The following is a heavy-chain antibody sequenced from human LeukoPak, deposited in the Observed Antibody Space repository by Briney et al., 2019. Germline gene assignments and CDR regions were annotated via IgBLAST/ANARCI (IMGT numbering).Heavy chain of an antibody. CDR3: AREGIVGSTRDY. CDR2: IYSGGST. CDR1: GSTVSSNY. Sequence: GGSLRLSCAASGSTVSSNYMSWVRQAPGKGLEWVSIIYSGGSTYYAHPVKGRFTISRDNSKNTLYLQMNSLRAEDTAVYYCAREGIVGSTRDYWGQGTLVTVSS. D-gene: IGHD1-26*01. J-gene: IGHJ4*02. V-gene: IGHV3-53*01.